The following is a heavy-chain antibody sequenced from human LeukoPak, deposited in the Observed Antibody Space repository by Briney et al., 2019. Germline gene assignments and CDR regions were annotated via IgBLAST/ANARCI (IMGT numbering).Heavy chain of an antibody. CDR3: ATPGSSSSGYSY. Sequence: PGGSLRLSCAASGLTVSSNYMSWVRQAPGKGLEWVSVIYSGGSTYYADSVKGRFTISRDNSKNTLYLQMNSLRAEDTAVYYCATPGSSSSGYSYWGQGTLVTVSS. CDR1: GLTVSSNY. CDR2: IYSGGST. J-gene: IGHJ4*02. D-gene: IGHD3-22*01. V-gene: IGHV3-53*01.